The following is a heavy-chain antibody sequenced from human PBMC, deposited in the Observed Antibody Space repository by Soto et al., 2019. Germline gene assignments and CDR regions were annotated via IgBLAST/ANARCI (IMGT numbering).Heavy chain of an antibody. Sequence: QVQLVESGGGVVQPGRSLRLSCAASGFTFSSYGMHWVRQAPGKGLEWVAVIWYDGSNKYYADSVKGRFTISRDNSKNTLYLQMNSLRAEDTAVYHCARDRIAVAGTVGVFYLDYWGQGTLVTVSS. V-gene: IGHV3-33*01. CDR3: ARDRIAVAGTVGVFYLDY. D-gene: IGHD6-19*01. CDR1: GFTFSSYG. J-gene: IGHJ4*02. CDR2: IWYDGSNK.